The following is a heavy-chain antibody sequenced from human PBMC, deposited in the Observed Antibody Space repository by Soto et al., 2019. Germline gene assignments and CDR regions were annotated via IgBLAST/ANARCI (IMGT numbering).Heavy chain of an antibody. V-gene: IGHV1-46*03. CDR2: INPSGGST. D-gene: IGHD3-10*01. CDR1: GYTFTSYY. J-gene: IGHJ4*02. CDR3: ARDQQAHYYGSRSYLNY. Sequence: ASVKVSCKASGYTFTSYYMHWVRQAPGQGLEWMGIINPSGGSTSYAQKFQGRVTMTRDTSTSTVYMELSSLRSEDTAVYYCARDQQAHYYGSRSYLNYWAQRTLVTVSS.